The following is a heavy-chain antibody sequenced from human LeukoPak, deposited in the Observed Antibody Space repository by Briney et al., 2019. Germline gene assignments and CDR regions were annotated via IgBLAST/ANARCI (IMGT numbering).Heavy chain of an antibody. Sequence: QTGGSLRLSCSASGFTFSSYWMHWVRQAPGKGLVWVSRISGDGSSTTYADSVKGRFTISRDNAKNTLYLQMNSLRAEDTAVYYCARKKLWFGGYDYWGQGTLVTVSS. CDR1: GFTFSSYW. V-gene: IGHV3-74*01. CDR2: ISGDGSST. J-gene: IGHJ4*02. CDR3: ARKKLWFGGYDY. D-gene: IGHD3-10*01.